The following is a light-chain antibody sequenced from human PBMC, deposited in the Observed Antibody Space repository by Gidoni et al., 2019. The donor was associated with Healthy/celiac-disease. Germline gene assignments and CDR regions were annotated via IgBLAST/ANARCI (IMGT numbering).Light chain of an antibody. CDR2: AAS. V-gene: IGKV1-39*01. CDR1: QSISSY. CDR3: QQSYSTPFT. J-gene: IGKJ3*01. Sequence: DIQMTQSPSSLSASVGDRVTITCRASQSISSYLNWYQQKPGKAPKLLIYAASSLQSGVPSRFSGSGSGTDFTLTISRLQPEDFATYYCQQSYSTPFTFXPXTKVDIK.